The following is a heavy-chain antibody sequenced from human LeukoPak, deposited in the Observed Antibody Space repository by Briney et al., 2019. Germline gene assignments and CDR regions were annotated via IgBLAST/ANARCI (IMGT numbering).Heavy chain of an antibody. Sequence: PSETLSLTCAVSGGSISSGGYSWSWLRQPPGKGLEWIGYIYHSGSTYYNPSLKSLVTISVDRSKNQFSLKLSSVTAADTAVYYCAREGDPGDYYYGMDVWGQGTTVTVSS. V-gene: IGHV4-30-2*01. CDR2: IYHSGST. D-gene: IGHD2-21*01. CDR3: AREGDPGDYYYGMDV. CDR1: GGSISSGGYS. J-gene: IGHJ6*02.